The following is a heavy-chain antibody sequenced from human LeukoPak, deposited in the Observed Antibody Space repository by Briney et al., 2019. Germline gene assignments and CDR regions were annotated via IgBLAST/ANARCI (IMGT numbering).Heavy chain of an antibody. J-gene: IGHJ4*02. Sequence: GASVKVSCKASGYTFTSYGISWVRQAPGQGLEWMGWISAYNGNTNYAQKLQGRVTMTTDTSTSTAYMELRSLRSDDTAVYYCARTYDSSGYFPLYFDYWGQGTLVTVSS. CDR2: ISAYNGNT. CDR3: ARTYDSSGYFPLYFDY. CDR1: GYTFTSYG. D-gene: IGHD3-22*01. V-gene: IGHV1-18*01.